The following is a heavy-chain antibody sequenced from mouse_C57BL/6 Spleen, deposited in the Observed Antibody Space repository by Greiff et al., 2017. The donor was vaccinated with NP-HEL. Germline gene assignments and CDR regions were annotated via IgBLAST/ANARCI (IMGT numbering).Heavy chain of an antibody. Sequence: EVKLMESVAELVRPGASVKLSCTASGFNIKNTYMHWVKQRPEQGLEWIGRIDPANGNTKYAPKFQGKATITADTSSNTAYLQLSSLTSEDTAIYYCARSTLITTVVAHWYFDVWGTGTTVTVSS. J-gene: IGHJ1*03. D-gene: IGHD1-1*01. CDR2: IDPANGNT. V-gene: IGHV14-3*01. CDR3: ARSTLITTVVAHWYFDV. CDR1: GFNIKNTY.